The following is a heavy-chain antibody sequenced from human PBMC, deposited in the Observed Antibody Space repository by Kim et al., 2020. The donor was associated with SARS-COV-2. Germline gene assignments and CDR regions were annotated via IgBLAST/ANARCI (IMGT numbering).Heavy chain of an antibody. D-gene: IGHD3-22*01. J-gene: IGHJ2*01. V-gene: IGHV3-7*01. Sequence: GGSLRLSCVGSGFAFSTSWMTWVRQVPGKGVEWVANIKGNGRDTYYVDSVKGRCTISRYNAKSSVSLQMHSMRATDTAVYDCSCDPYDRSGCGAFDYCG. CDR2: IKGNGRDT. CDR1: GFAFSTSW. CDR3: SCDPYDRSGCGAFDY.